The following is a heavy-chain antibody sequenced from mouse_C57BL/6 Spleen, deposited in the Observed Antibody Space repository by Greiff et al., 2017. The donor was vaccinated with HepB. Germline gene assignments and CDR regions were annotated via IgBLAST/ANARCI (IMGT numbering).Heavy chain of an antibody. CDR3: ARHDTTVVDAMDY. CDR1: GFTFSDYY. J-gene: IGHJ4*01. Sequence: EVKLMESGGGLVQPGGSLKLSCAASGFTFSDYYMYWVRQTPEKRLEWVAYISNGGGSTYYPDTVKGRFTISRDNAKNTLYLQMSRLKSEDTAMYYCARHDTTVVDAMDYWGQGTSVTVSS. V-gene: IGHV5-12*01. D-gene: IGHD1-1*01. CDR2: ISNGGGST.